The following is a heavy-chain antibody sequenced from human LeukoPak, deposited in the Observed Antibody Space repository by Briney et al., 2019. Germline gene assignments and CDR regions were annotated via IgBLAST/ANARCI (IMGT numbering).Heavy chain of an antibody. D-gene: IGHD5-12*01. CDR2: ISYDGSNK. J-gene: IGHJ4*02. CDR3: ASGYSGYEGGVDY. Sequence: GGSLRLSCAASGFTVSSNYMSWVRQAPGKGLEWVAVISYDGSNKYYADSVKGRFTISRDNSKNTLYLQMNSLRAEDTAVYYCASGYSGYEGGVDYWGQGTLVTVSS. V-gene: IGHV3-30-3*01. CDR1: GFTVSSNY.